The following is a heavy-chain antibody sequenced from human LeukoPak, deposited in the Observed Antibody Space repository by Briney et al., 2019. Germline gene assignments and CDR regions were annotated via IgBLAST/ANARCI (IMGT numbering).Heavy chain of an antibody. J-gene: IGHJ4*02. D-gene: IGHD3-16*01. Sequence: GGSLRLSCAASGFTFSDRYMSWIRQAPGKGLEWVSYISPGGDTRYYADSVKGRFTISRDNAENSLYLQMNSLRAEDTAVYYCAGGALDYWGQGTLVAASS. CDR2: ISPGGDTR. CDR3: AGGALDY. V-gene: IGHV3-11*01. CDR1: GFTFSDRY.